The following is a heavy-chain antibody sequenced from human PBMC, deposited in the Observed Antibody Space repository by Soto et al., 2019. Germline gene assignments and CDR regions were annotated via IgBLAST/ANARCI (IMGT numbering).Heavy chain of an antibody. V-gene: IGHV1-69*01. CDR2: IIPIFGTT. D-gene: IGHD6-13*01. J-gene: IGHJ4*02. Sequence: QVQLVQSGAEVKKRGSSVKVSCKASGGTFSTYGLSWVRHAPGQGLEWMGGIIPIFGTTTYAQKFQGRVTITADESTSTTYMGLSSLRSEDTAVYYCAREKGFGAAAEFEYWGQGTLLTVSS. CDR3: AREKGFGAAAEFEY. CDR1: GGTFSTYG.